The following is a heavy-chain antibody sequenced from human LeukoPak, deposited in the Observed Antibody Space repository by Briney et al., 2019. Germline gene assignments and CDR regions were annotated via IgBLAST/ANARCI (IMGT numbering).Heavy chain of an antibody. J-gene: IGHJ4*02. CDR3: ARDQQYSSSSRFDY. Sequence: SETLSLTCTVSGGSISSYYWSWIRQPAGKGLDWIGRIHTSWSTNYNPSLKSRVTMSVDTSKNQFSLKLSSVTAADTAVYYCARDQQYSSSSRFDYWGQGTLVTVSS. V-gene: IGHV4-4*07. CDR1: GGSISSYY. D-gene: IGHD6-6*01. CDR2: IHTSWST.